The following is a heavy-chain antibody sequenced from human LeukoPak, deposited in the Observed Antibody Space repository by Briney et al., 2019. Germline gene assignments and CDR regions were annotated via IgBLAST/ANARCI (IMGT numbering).Heavy chain of an antibody. CDR2: INHSGST. V-gene: IGHV4-34*01. J-gene: IGHJ4*02. CDR1: GGSFSGYY. D-gene: IGHD3-22*01. CDR3: ARALRISDYDSSGYYPDY. Sequence: PSETLSLTCAVYGGSFSGYYWSWIRQPPGKGLEWIGEINHSGSTNYNPSLKSRVTISVDTSKNQFSLKLSSVTAADTAVYYCARALRISDYDSSGYYPDYWGQGTLVTVSS.